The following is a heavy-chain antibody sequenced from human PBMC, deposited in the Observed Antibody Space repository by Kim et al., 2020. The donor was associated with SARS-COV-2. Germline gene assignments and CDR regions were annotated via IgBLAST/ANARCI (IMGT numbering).Heavy chain of an antibody. V-gene: IGHV3-20*04. CDR3: VRGYAGGPFDL. Sequence: GGSLRLSCAASGFAFDVYGMSWVRQTPGKGLEWVSGINRNSGSRGYADFVRGRFTISRDNAKRSLYMQINGLRVEDTALYYCVRGYAGGPFDLWGQGSLVTVSS. CDR1: GFAFDVYG. D-gene: IGHD3-16*01. CDR2: INRNSGSR. J-gene: IGHJ4*02.